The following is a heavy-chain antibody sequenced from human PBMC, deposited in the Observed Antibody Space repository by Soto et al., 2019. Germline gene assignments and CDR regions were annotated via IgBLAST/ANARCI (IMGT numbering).Heavy chain of an antibody. CDR3: ARVSLVVVVVAATQGFDY. D-gene: IGHD2-15*01. CDR2: ISAYNGNT. J-gene: IGHJ4*02. V-gene: IGHV1-18*01. Sequence: QVPLVQSGAEVKKPGASVKVSCKASGYTFTSYGISWVRQAPGQGLEWMGWISAYNGNTNYAQKLQGRVTMTTDTSTSTAYMELRSLRSDDTAVYYCARVSLVVVVVAATQGFDYWGQGTLVTVSS. CDR1: GYTFTSYG.